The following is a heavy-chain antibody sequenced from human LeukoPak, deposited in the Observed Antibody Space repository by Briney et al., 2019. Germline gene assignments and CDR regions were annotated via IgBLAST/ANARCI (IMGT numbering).Heavy chain of an antibody. CDR1: GFTFDDYA. D-gene: IGHD6-19*01. CDR2: ISWNSGSI. J-gene: IGHJ4*02. V-gene: IGHV3-9*03. CDR3: AKARDSGWYEPSFEY. Sequence: GGSLRLSCAASGFTFDDYAMHWVRQAPGKGLEWVSGISWNSGSIGYADSVKGRFTISRDNAKNSLYLQMNSLRAEDMALYYCAKARDSGWYEPSFEYWGQGTLVTVSS.